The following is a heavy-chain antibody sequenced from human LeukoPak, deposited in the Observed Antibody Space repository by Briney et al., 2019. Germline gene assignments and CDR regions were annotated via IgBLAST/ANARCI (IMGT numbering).Heavy chain of an antibody. Sequence: PSETLSLTCTVSGCSISSSSYYRRWIRQPPGKGREWIGSIYYSGSTYYNPSRKSRVTISVDTSKTQFSLKRSSVTAADTAVYYCARLFEWQWLPQGYFDYWGQGTLVTVSS. D-gene: IGHD6-19*01. CDR3: ARLFEWQWLPQGYFDY. CDR2: IYYSGST. J-gene: IGHJ4*02. V-gene: IGHV4-39*01. CDR1: GCSISSSSYY.